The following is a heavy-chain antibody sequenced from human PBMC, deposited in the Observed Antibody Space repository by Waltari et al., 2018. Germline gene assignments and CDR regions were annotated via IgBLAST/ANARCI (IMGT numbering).Heavy chain of an antibody. Sequence: QVQLVQSGAEVKKPGASVKVSCKASGYTFTGYYMHWVRQAPGQGLEWMGWLYPHSGGTNYAQKFQGRVTMTRDMSISTGYMELSRLTSDDTAVYFCTRDGVRAGIVDQWGQGTLVTVSS. CDR2: LYPHSGGT. CDR3: TRDGVRAGIVDQ. V-gene: IGHV1-2*02. J-gene: IGHJ4*02. D-gene: IGHD3-22*01. CDR1: GYTFTGYY.